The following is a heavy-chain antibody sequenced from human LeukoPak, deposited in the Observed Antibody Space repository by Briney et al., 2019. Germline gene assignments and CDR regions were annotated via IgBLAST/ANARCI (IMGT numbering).Heavy chain of an antibody. CDR3: ARGSRLYYYDSSAWFDP. J-gene: IGHJ5*02. CDR1: GYTFTSYA. CDR2: INAGNGNT. V-gene: IGHV1-3*03. D-gene: IGHD3-22*01. Sequence: GASVKVSCTASGYTFTSYAMHWVRQAPGQRLEWMGWINAGNGNTKYSQEFQGRVTITRDTSASTAYMELSSLRSEDMAVYYCARGSRLYYYDSSAWFDPWGQGTLVTVSS.